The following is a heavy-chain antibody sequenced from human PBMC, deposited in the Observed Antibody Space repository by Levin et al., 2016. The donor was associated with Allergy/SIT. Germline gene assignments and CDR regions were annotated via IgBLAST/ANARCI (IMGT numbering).Heavy chain of an antibody. CDR2: INDHGGST. J-gene: IGHJ6*02. D-gene: IGHD3-16*01. Sequence: VRQAPGKGLEYVSSINDHGGSTYFADSVKARFAISRDNSHNTLFLQMSSLRPEDTAVYYCVKGTDGGVSYGLAVWGQGTTVTVSS. CDR3: VKGTDGGVSYGLAV. V-gene: IGHV3-64D*09.